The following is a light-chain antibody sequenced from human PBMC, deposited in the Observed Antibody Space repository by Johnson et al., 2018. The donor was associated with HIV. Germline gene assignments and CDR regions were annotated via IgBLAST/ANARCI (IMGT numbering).Light chain of an antibody. J-gene: IGLJ1*01. Sequence: QSVLTQPPSVSAAPGQKVTISCFGSDSDIGNNYVSWYQQLPGTAPKLLIYDNNKRPSGIPDRFSGSKSGTSATLGLTGLPTGDEADYYCGTWDSSLYAYVFGTGTKVTAL. CDR1: DSDIGNNY. CDR3: GTWDSSLYAYV. CDR2: DNN. V-gene: IGLV1-51*01.